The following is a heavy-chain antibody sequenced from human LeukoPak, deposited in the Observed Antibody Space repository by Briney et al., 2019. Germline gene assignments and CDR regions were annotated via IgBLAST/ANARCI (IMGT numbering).Heavy chain of an antibody. V-gene: IGHV4-38-2*01. J-gene: IGHJ4*02. CDR3: ARGPYGDCAGD. Sequence: SETLSLTCAVSGYSIISGYYWSWIRQPPGKGLEWIGSIYHSGSTYYNPSLKSRVTISVDTSKNQFSLKLSSVTAADTAVYYCARGPYGDCAGDWGQGTLVTVSS. CDR1: GYSIISGYY. CDR2: IYHSGST. D-gene: IGHD4-17*01.